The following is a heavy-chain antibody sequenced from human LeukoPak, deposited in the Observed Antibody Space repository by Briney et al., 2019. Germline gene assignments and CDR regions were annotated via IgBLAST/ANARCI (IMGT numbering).Heavy chain of an antibody. Sequence: PSETLSLTCTVSGGSISSSSYYWGWIRQPPGKGLEWIGSFYSSGSAHYNPSLKSRVIISVDTSKNQFSQKLSSVTAADTAVYYYANWGPYGHDYWGQGTLVTVSS. D-gene: IGHD7-27*01. CDR3: ANWGPYGHDY. V-gene: IGHV4-39*01. J-gene: IGHJ4*02. CDR2: FYSSGSA. CDR1: GGSISSSSYY.